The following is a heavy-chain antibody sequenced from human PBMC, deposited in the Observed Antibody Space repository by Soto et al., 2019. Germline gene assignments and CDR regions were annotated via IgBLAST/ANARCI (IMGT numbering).Heavy chain of an antibody. J-gene: IGHJ5*02. CDR1: GYTFTGHY. CDR2: INPNSGGT. Sequence: ASVKVSCKASGYTFTGHYMHWVRQAPGQGLEWMGWINPNSGGTNYAQKFQGRVTMTRDTSISTAYMELSRLRSDDTAVYYCARGRGIQLWLGCFAPWGQGTLVTVSS. V-gene: IGHV1-2*02. D-gene: IGHD5-18*01. CDR3: ARGRGIQLWLGCFAP.